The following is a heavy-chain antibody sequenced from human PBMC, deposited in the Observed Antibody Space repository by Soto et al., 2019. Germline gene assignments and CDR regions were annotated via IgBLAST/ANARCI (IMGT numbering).Heavy chain of an antibody. CDR3: ARERNGYNSIFDY. D-gene: IGHD5-12*01. CDR1: GFTVSSNY. J-gene: IGHJ4*02. Sequence: PGGSLRLSCAASGFTVSSNYMSWVRQAPGKGLEWVSVIYSGGSTYYADSVKGRFTISRDNAKNSLYLQMNSLRAEDTAVYYCARERNGYNSIFDYWGQGTLVTVSS. V-gene: IGHV3-66*01. CDR2: IYSGGST.